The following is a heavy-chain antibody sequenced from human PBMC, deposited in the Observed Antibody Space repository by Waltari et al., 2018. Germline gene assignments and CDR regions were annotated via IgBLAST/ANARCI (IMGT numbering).Heavy chain of an antibody. Sequence: QVQLVESGGGVVQPGKALKLSCVASGFSLSSYGMHWVRQAPGKGLEWVAVGWYDGSNQYYADSVKGRFTISRDNSKNTLYLQVNSLRAEDTAVYYCTRDISGRTAFDIWGQGTMVTVSS. CDR2: GWYDGSNQ. CDR1: GFSLSSYG. V-gene: IGHV3-33*01. D-gene: IGHD3-10*01. J-gene: IGHJ3*02. CDR3: TRDISGRTAFDI.